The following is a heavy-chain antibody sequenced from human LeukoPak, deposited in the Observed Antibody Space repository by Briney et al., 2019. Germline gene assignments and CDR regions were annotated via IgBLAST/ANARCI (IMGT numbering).Heavy chain of an antibody. V-gene: IGHV4-61*02. Sequence: PSQTLSLTCTVSGGSINSGNYYWTWIRQPAGKGLEWIGRFFATGSTSSSHNPSLSARASISVDTSKNQFSLELTSVTAADTAVYYCARGIVSPRFYDYMDVWGKGTTVTVSS. J-gene: IGHJ6*03. D-gene: IGHD1-26*01. CDR3: ARGIVSPRFYDYMDV. CDR2: FFATGST. CDR1: GGSINSGNYY.